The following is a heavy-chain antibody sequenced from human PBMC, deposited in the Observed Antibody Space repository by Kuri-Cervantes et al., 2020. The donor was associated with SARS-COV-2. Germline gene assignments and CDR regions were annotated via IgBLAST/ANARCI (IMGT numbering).Heavy chain of an antibody. V-gene: IGHV3-21*01. Sequence: GGSLRLSCAASGFTFSSYSMNWVRQAPGKGLEWVSSISSSSSYIYYADSVKGRFTISRDNAKNSLYLQMNSLRAEDTAVYYCARVAWYYYDSSGYPPFDYWGQGTLVTVSS. D-gene: IGHD3-22*01. CDR1: GFTFSSYS. CDR2: ISSSSSYI. CDR3: ARVAWYYYDSSGYPPFDY. J-gene: IGHJ4*02.